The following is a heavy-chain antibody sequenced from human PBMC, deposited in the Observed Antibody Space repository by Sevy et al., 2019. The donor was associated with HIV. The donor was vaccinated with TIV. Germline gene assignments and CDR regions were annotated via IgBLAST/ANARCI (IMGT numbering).Heavy chain of an antibody. CDR2: INPNSGGT. Sequence: ASVKVSCKASGYTFTGYYMHWVRQAPGQGLEWMGWINPNSGGTNYAQKFQGRVTMTRDTSISTAYLELSRLRSDDTAVYYCATLSLFGARSEYSYSRSSGPFDYWGQGTLVTVSS. D-gene: IGHD6-6*01. CDR3: ATLSLFGARSEYSYSRSSGPFDY. V-gene: IGHV1-2*02. J-gene: IGHJ4*02. CDR1: GYTFTGYY.